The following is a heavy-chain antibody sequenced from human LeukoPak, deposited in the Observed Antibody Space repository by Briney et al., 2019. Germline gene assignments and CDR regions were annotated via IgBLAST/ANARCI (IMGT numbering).Heavy chain of an antibody. CDR1: GYTFTDYY. D-gene: IGHD2-21*01. V-gene: IGHV1-2*02. Sequence: ASVKVSCKASGYTFTDYYVNWVRPAPGQGLEWVGWINPTSGGTSYAQKFQGRVTLTRDTSINTAYMDLSSLRYDDTAIYYCARGHSGDGYHFDYWGQGTLVAVSS. CDR2: INPTSGGT. J-gene: IGHJ4*02. CDR3: ARGHSGDGYHFDY.